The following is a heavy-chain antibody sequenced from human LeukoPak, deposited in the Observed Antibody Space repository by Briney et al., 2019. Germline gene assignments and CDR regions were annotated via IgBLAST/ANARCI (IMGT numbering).Heavy chain of an antibody. CDR3: AMDYSRGPDF. CDR2: INQDGSDK. V-gene: IGHV3-7*04. J-gene: IGHJ4*02. Sequence: GGSLRLSCAASGFTFSTKWMSWVRQAPGKGLEWVATINQDGSDKYYVDSVKGRFTISRDNAKNSLDLQMNSLRAEDTAVYYCAMDYSRGPDFSGEGTLVTVSS. CDR1: GFTFSTKW. D-gene: IGHD3-22*01.